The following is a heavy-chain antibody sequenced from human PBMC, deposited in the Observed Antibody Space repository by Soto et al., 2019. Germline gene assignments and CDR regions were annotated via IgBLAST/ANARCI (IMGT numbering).Heavy chain of an antibody. CDR1: GYTFTGYY. CDR2: INPNSGGT. CDR3: ARWAYGGNSYYGMDV. J-gene: IGHJ6*02. D-gene: IGHD4-17*01. Sequence: ASVKVSCKASGYTFTGYYMHWVRQAPGQGLEWMGWINPNSGGTNYAQKFQGRVTMTRDTSISTAYMELSRLRSDDTAVYYCARWAYGGNSYYGMDVWGQGTTVTV. V-gene: IGHV1-2*02.